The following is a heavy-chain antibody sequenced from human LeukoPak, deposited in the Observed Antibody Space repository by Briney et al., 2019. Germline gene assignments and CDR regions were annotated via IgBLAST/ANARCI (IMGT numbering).Heavy chain of an antibody. CDR2: IKQDGSEK. J-gene: IGHJ4*02. CDR1: GFTFSSYW. V-gene: IGHV3-7*01. D-gene: IGHD3-10*01. Sequence: PGGSLRLSCAASGFTFSSYWMSWDRQAPGKGLEWVANIKQDGSEKYYVDSVKGRFTISRDNAKNSLYLQMNSLRAEDTAVYYCASGRGFGRYYFDYWGQGTLVTVSS. CDR3: ASGRGFGRYYFDY.